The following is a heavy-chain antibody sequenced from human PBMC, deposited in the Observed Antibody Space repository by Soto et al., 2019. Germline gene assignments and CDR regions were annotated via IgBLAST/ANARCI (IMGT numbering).Heavy chain of an antibody. V-gene: IGHV1-18*01. CDR1: GYTFTSYG. CDR2: ISTYNGNT. Sequence: PVKISCKASGYTFTSYGLTWMRQAPGQGLEWMGWISTYNGNTNYAQKLQGRVTMTTDTSTSTAYMEPRSLRSDDTAVYYCAREGGGYSTPWFDPSGQGTLVIVSS. CDR3: AREGGGYSTPWFDP. J-gene: IGHJ5*02. D-gene: IGHD5-12*01.